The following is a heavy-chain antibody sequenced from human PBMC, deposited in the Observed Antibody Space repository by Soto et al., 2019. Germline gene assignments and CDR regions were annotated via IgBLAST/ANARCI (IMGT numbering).Heavy chain of an antibody. CDR2: IYFSGST. D-gene: IGHD1-26*01. V-gene: IGHV4-30-4*08. Sequence: TLSLTSTISCRSLSSCSVKWSKHGRPAVEGLAWIGYIYFSGSTYYKTSLKSRVTMSVDTSKNQFSLKLSSVTAADTAVYYCARESMRREAFDDWGQGTLVTVSS. J-gene: IGHJ4*02. CDR1: CRSLSSCSVK. CDR3: ARESMRREAFDD.